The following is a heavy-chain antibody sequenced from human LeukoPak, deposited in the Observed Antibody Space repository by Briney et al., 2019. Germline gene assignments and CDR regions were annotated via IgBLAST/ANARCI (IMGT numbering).Heavy chain of an antibody. CDR3: AREPLSY. J-gene: IGHJ4*02. CDR2: ISYDGSNK. CDR1: GFTFSSYA. Sequence: GGSLRLSCAASGFTFSSYAMHWVRQAPGKGLEWVAVISYDGSNKYYADSVKGRFTISRDNSKNTLYLQMNGLRAEDTAVYYCAREPLSYWGQGTLVTVSS. V-gene: IGHV3-30-3*01.